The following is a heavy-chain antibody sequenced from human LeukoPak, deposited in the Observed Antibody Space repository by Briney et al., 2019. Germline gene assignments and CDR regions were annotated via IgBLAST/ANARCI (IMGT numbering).Heavy chain of an antibody. CDR1: GFTFSSYA. CDR2: ISYDGSNK. V-gene: IGHV3-30-3*01. Sequence: GGSLRLSCAASGFTFSSYAMHWVRQAPGKGLERVAVISYDGSNKYYADSVKGRFTISRDNSKNTLYLQMNSLRAEDTAVYYCAGDCQSRGYYQENYFDYWGQGTLVTVSS. J-gene: IGHJ4*02. CDR3: AGDCQSRGYYQENYFDY. D-gene: IGHD3-22*01.